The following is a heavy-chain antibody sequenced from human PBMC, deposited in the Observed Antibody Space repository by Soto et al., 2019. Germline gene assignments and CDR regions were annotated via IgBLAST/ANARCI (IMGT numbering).Heavy chain of an antibody. CDR1: GFTFSSYS. Sequence: EVQLVESGGGLVKPGGSLRLSCAASGFTFSSYSMNWVRQAPGKGLEWVSSISSSSSYIYYADSVKGRFTISRDNAKNSLYLQMNSLRAEDTAVYYCARGVIVVVGDERASFDYWGQGTLVTVSS. CDR2: ISSSSSYI. CDR3: ARGVIVVVGDERASFDY. V-gene: IGHV3-21*01. J-gene: IGHJ4*02. D-gene: IGHD2-15*01.